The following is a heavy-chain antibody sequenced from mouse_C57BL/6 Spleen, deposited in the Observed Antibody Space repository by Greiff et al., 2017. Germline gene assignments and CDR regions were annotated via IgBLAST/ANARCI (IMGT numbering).Heavy chain of an antibody. CDR3: ARGRSPYALDY. Sequence: QVQLQQSGPELVKPGASVKMSCKASGYEFSSSWMNWVKQRPGKGLEWIGRIYPGDGDTNYNGKFKGKATMTADKSSSTSYMQLSSLTSEDSAVYFCARGRSPYALDYWGQGTSVTVSS. J-gene: IGHJ4*01. CDR1: GYEFSSSW. CDR2: IYPGDGDT. V-gene: IGHV1-82*01.